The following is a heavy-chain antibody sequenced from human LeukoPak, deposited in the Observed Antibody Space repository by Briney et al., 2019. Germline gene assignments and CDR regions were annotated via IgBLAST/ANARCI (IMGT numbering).Heavy chain of an antibody. CDR2: TRNKANSYTT. D-gene: IGHD3-3*02. CDR1: GFTFSDHY. CDR3: AREAISPSDAFDI. V-gene: IGHV3-72*01. J-gene: IGHJ3*02. Sequence: GGSLRLSCAASGFTFSDHYMDWVRQAPGRGLEWVDRTRNKANSYTTEYAASVKGRFTISRDDSKNSLYLQMNSLKTEDTAVYYCAREAISPSDAFDIWGQGTMVTVSS.